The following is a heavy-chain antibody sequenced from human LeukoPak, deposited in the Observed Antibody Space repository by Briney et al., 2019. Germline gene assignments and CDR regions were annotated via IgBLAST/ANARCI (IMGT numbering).Heavy chain of an antibody. V-gene: IGHV1-2*02. D-gene: IGHD3-22*01. CDR1: GYTFTGYY. CDR2: INPNSGGT. CDR3: AVSNYYDSSGSYYYYYYMDV. Sequence: ASVKVSCKASGYTFTGYYMHWVRQAPGQGLEWMGWINPNSGGTNYAQRFQGRVTMTRDTSISTAYMELSRLRSDDTAVYYCAVSNYYDSSGSYYYYYYMDVWGKGTTVTISS. J-gene: IGHJ6*03.